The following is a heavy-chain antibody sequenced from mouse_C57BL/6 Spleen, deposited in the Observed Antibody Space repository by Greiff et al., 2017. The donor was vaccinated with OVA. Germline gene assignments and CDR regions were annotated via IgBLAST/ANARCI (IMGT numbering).Heavy chain of an antibody. CDR2: LDPANGNT. V-gene: IGHV14-3*01. CDR3: ARWGTTVGYAMDY. D-gene: IGHD1-1*01. Sequence: VQLQQSVAELVRPGASVKLSCTASGFNIQNTYMHWVKQRPEQGLEWIGRLDPANGNTKYAPKFQGKATITADTSSNTAYLQLSSLTSEDTAIYYCARWGTTVGYAMDYWGQGTSVTVSS. J-gene: IGHJ4*01. CDR1: GFNIQNTY.